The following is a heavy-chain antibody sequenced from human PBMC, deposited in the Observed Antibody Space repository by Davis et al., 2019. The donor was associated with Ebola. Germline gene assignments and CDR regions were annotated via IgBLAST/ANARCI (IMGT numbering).Heavy chain of an antibody. CDR1: GFTFSSFE. CDR3: AMGGQTYDY. Sequence: PGGSLRLSCAASGFTFSSFEMNWVRQAPGKGPEWISFISSSGSTIYYADSVKGRFTISRDNAKNSLYLQMNSLRAEDTAVYYCAMGGQTYDYWGQGTLVTVSS. V-gene: IGHV3-48*03. J-gene: IGHJ4*02. CDR2: ISSSGSTI. D-gene: IGHD1-26*01.